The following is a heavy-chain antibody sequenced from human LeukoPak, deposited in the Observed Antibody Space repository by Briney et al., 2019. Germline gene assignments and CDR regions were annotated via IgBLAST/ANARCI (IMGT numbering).Heavy chain of an antibody. CDR2: IYHSGST. V-gene: IGHV4-4*02. CDR3: ARSGAPYYFSS. D-gene: IGHD3-10*01. Sequence: PSETLSLTCAVSGGSISSSNWWSWVRQPPGKGLEWIGEIYHSGSTNYNPSLNIGVTISVDASKNQFSLKLNSVTAADTAVYYCARSGAPYYFSSWGQGIRVTVSS. CDR1: GGSISSSNW. J-gene: IGHJ5*02.